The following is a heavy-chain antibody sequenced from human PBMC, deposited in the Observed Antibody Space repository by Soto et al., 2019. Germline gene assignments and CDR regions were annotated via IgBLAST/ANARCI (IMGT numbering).Heavy chain of an antibody. Sequence: GGSLRLSCAASRFTFSIYWMTWVRQTPGKGLEWVANIHQDGSEKYYMDSVKGRFTISRDNAKNSLYLQMTSLRAEDTAVYYCAGGNALDVWGQGTTVTFSS. CDR3: AGGNALDV. CDR1: RFTFSIYW. CDR2: IHQDGSEK. J-gene: IGHJ6*02. V-gene: IGHV3-7*01.